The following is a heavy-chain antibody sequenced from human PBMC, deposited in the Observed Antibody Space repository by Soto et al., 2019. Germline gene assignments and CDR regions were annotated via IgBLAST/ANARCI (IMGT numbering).Heavy chain of an antibody. CDR3: AKDRRFTYYYGSGSYYNGVDI. J-gene: IGHJ3*02. V-gene: IGHV3-23*01. CDR1: GFTFSSYA. Sequence: EVQLLESGGGLVQPGGSLRLSCAASGFTFSSYAMSWVRQAPGKGLEWVSAISGSGGSTYYADSVKGRFTISRDNSKNTLYLQMNSLRAEDTAVYYCAKDRRFTYYYGSGSYYNGVDIWGQGTMVTVSS. D-gene: IGHD3-10*01. CDR2: ISGSGGST.